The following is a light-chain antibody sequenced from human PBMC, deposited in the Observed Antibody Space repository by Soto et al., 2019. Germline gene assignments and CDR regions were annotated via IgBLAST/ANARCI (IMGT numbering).Light chain of an antibody. V-gene: IGKV3-20*01. Sequence: EIVLPQSPGILSLSPGERATLSFRSSQSVSNNYLAWYQQKPGQAPRLLIYGASNRATGIPDRFSGSGSGTDFTLTISRLEPEDFAVYYCQQYGSSGTFGQGTKVDIK. CDR1: QSVSNNY. CDR2: GAS. CDR3: QQYGSSGT. J-gene: IGKJ1*01.